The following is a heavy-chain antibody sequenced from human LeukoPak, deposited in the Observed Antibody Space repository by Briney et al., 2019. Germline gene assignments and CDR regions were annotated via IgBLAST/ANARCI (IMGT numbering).Heavy chain of an antibody. V-gene: IGHV4-61*02. Sequence: PSQTLSLTCTVSGGSISSGSYYWIWIRQPDGKGLEWIGRIYTSGSTNYNPSLKSRVTISVDTSKNQFSLKLSSVTAADTAVYYCAGGVRDGYNPRWGQGTLVTVSS. CDR1: GGSISSGSYY. CDR3: AGGVRDGYNPR. CDR2: IYTSGST. D-gene: IGHD5-24*01. J-gene: IGHJ4*02.